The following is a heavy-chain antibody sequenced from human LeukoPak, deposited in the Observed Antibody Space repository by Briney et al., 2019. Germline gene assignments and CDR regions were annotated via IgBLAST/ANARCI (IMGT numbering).Heavy chain of an antibody. CDR1: GGSFSGYY. CDR3: ARGSVVPAAIGSSWFDP. V-gene: IGHV4-34*01. J-gene: IGHJ5*02. CDR2: INHSGST. Sequence: PSETLSLTCAVYGGSFSGYYWSRIRQPPGKGLEWIGEINHSGSTNYNPSLKSRVTISVDTSKNQFSLKLSSVTAADTAVYYCARGSVVPAAIGSSWFDPWGQGTLVTVSS. D-gene: IGHD2-2*01.